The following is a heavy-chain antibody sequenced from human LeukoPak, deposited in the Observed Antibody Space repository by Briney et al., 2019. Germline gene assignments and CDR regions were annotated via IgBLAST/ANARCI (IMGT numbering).Heavy chain of an antibody. CDR2: ISYDGSNK. CDR3: AKDLNYDILTGYSFDY. CDR1: GFTFSSYG. J-gene: IGHJ4*02. V-gene: IGHV3-30*18. Sequence: PGGSLRLSCAASGFTFSSYGMHWVRQAPGKGLEWVAVISYDGSNKCYADSVKGRFTISRDNSKNTLYLQMNSLRAEDTAVYYCAKDLNYDILTGYSFDYWGQGTLVTVSS. D-gene: IGHD3-9*01.